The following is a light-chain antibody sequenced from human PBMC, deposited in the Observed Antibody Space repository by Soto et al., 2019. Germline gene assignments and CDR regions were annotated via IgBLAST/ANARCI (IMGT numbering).Light chain of an antibody. CDR1: SSNIGAGYD. J-gene: IGLJ1*01. Sequence: QSVLTQPPSVSGAPGQRVTISCTGSSSNIGAGYDVHWYQQLPGTTPKLLIYGNNNRPSGVPDRFSGSKSGTSASLAITGLQAEDEADYYCQSYDSSRSYVFGTGTKLTVL. CDR2: GNN. CDR3: QSYDSSRSYV. V-gene: IGLV1-40*01.